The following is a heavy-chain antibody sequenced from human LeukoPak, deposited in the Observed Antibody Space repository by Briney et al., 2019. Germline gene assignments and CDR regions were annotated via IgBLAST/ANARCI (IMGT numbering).Heavy chain of an antibody. CDR2: IYYSGST. J-gene: IGHJ5*02. V-gene: IGHV4-39*01. Sequence: SETLSLTCTVSGGSISSSSYYWGWIRQPPGKGLEWIGSIYYSGSTYYNPSLKSRVTISVDTSKNQFSLKLSSVTAADTAVYYCACVGSGYYNWFDPWGQGTLVTVSS. CDR3: ACVGSGYYNWFDP. CDR1: GGSISSSSYY. D-gene: IGHD6-19*01.